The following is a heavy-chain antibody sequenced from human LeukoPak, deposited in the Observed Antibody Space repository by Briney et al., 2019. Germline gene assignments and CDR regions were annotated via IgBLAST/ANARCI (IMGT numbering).Heavy chain of an antibody. V-gene: IGHV1-2*04. Sequence: ASVKVSCTASGYTFTGYYMHWVRQAPGQGLEWMGWINPNSGGTNYAQKFQGWVTMTRDTSISTAYMELSRLRSDDTAVYYCARSKWELLDGFDYWGQGTLVTVSS. CDR2: INPNSGGT. CDR1: GYTFTGYY. CDR3: ARSKWELLDGFDY. D-gene: IGHD1-26*01. J-gene: IGHJ4*02.